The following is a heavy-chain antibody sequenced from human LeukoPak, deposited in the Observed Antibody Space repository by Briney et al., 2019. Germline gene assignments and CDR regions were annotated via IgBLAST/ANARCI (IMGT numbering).Heavy chain of an antibody. CDR1: GFIFRSYG. D-gene: IGHD3-10*01. V-gene: IGHV3-30*18. CDR2: ISYDGSNK. CDR3: AKAYYSGSGSYYLPSW. Sequence: GRSLRLSCAASGFIFRSYGMQWVRQAPGKGREWVAVISYDGSNKYYADSVKGRFTTSRDNSKNTRYLEMNSLRAEDTAVYYCAKAYYSGSGSYYLPSWWGQGTLVTVSS. J-gene: IGHJ4*02.